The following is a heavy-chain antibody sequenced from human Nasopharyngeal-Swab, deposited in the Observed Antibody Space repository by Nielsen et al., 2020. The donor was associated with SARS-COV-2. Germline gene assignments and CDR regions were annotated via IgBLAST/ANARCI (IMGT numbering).Heavy chain of an antibody. CDR3: ARAGSSYGRLLY. J-gene: IGHJ4*02. Sequence: GESLKISCAASGFTFSNSAMNWVRQDPGKGLEWVSSISGGGDSTYYADSVKGRFAISRDNANNSLNLQMHSLRAEDTAVYYCARAGSSYGRLLYWGQGTRVDVST. CDR1: GFTFSNSA. D-gene: IGHD5-18*01. V-gene: IGHV3-23*01. CDR2: ISGGGDST.